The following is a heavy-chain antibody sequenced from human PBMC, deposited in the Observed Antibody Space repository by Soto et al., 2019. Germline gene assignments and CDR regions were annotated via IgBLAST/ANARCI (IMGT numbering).Heavy chain of an antibody. D-gene: IGHD5-12*01. V-gene: IGHV4-34*01. CDR1: GGSFSGYY. CDR3: ARGMDIVATGNYYYMDV. CDR2: INHSGST. Sequence: SETLSLTCAVYGGSFSGYYWSWIRQPPGKGLEWIGEINHSGSTNYNPSLKSRVTISVDTSKNQFSLKLSSVTAADTAVYYCARGMDIVATGNYYYMDVWGKGTTVTVS. J-gene: IGHJ6*03.